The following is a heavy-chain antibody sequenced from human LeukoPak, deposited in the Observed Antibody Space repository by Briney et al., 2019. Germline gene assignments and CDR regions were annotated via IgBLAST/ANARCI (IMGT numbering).Heavy chain of an antibody. CDR3: AKDIWELLLHDAFDI. CDR1: GFTFSSYG. J-gene: IGHJ3*02. D-gene: IGHD1-26*01. Sequence: GGSLRLSCATSGFTFSSYGMHWVRQAPGKGLEWVAVISYDGSNKYYADSVKGRFTISRDNSKNTLYLQMNSLRAEDTAVYYCAKDIWELLLHDAFDIWGQGTMVTVSS. V-gene: IGHV3-30*18. CDR2: ISYDGSNK.